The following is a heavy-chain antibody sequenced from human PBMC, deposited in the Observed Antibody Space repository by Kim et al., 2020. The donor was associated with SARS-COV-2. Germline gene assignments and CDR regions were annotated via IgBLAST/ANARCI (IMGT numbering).Heavy chain of an antibody. CDR3: ARDKGSGWSSFDY. Sequence: YAQKVQGRVTMTRDTSTSTVYMELSSLRSEDTAVFYCARDKGSGWSSFDYWGQGTLVTVSS. J-gene: IGHJ4*02. D-gene: IGHD6-19*01. V-gene: IGHV1-46*01.